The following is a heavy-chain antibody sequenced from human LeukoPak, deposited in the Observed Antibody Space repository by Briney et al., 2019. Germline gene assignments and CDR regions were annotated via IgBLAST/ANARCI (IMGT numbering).Heavy chain of an antibody. V-gene: IGHV3-23*01. J-gene: IGHJ4*02. CDR3: AKEVCSSTSCYYDY. CDR1: GFTFSSYA. Sequence: GGSLRLSCGASGFTFSSYAMGWVRQAPGKGLEWVSAISGSGGSTYYADSVKGRFTISRDNSKNTLYLQMNSLIAEDTAVYYCAKEVCSSTSCYYDYWGQGTLVTVSS. D-gene: IGHD2-2*01. CDR2: ISGSGGST.